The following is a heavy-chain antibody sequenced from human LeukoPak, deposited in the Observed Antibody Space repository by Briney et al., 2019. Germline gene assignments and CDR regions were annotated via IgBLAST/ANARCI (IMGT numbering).Heavy chain of an antibody. D-gene: IGHD5-12*01. CDR1: GGSISSGGYY. J-gene: IGHJ4*02. CDR3: ARGGYGYDWAD. Sequence: SETLSLTCTVSGGSISSGGYYWSWIRQHPGKGLEWIGYTYYSGSTYYNPSLKSRVTISVDTSKNQFSLKLSSVTAADTAVYYCARGGYGYDWADWGQGTLVTVSS. V-gene: IGHV4-31*03. CDR2: TYYSGST.